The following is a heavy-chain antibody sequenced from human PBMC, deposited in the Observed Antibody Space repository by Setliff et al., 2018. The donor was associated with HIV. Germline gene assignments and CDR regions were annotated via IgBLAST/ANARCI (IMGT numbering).Heavy chain of an antibody. D-gene: IGHD3-22*01. CDR2: INPKSDGT. CDR1: GYSFTDYY. V-gene: IGHV1-2*04. Sequence: PRASVKVSCKASGYSFTDYYIHWVRQAPGQGLEWMGWINPKSDGTNYAQKFQGWITMTRDTSISTAYMELSRLRSDDTAVYYCARGMDYYDTSGYYQYYFDYWGQGTLVTVSS. J-gene: IGHJ4*02. CDR3: ARGMDYYDTSGYYQYYFDY.